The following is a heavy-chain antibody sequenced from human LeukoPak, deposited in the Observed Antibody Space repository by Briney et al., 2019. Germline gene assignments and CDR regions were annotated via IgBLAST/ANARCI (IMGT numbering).Heavy chain of an antibody. CDR3: ARYCSGGSCYWFGFDY. J-gene: IGHJ4*02. Sequence: ASVKVSCKASGYTFTSYGISWVRQAPGQGLEWMGWISAYNGNTNYAQKLQGRVTMTTDTSTSTAYMELRSLSSDDTAVYYCARYCSGGSCYWFGFDYWGQGTLVTVSS. D-gene: IGHD2-15*01. V-gene: IGHV1-18*01. CDR1: GYTFTSYG. CDR2: ISAYNGNT.